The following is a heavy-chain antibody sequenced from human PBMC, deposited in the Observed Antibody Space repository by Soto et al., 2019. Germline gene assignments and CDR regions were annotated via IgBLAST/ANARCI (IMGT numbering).Heavy chain of an antibody. J-gene: IGHJ4*02. D-gene: IGHD2-8*02. CDR1: GGSFSGYY. CDR2: INHSGST. V-gene: IGHV4-34*01. Sequence: QVQLQQWGAGLLKPSETLSLTCAVYGGSFSGYYWTWIRQPPGTGLEWIGEINHSGSTNYNPSLKSRVTISVDTSKNQFSLTLTSVTAADPAVYSCASDKITGLFASWGQGTLVTVSS. CDR3: ASDKITGLFAS.